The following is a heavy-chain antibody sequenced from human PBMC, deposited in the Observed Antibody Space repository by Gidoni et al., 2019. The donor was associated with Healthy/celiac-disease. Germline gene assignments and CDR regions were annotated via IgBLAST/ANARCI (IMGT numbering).Heavy chain of an antibody. Sequence: QVQLQQWGPGLLKPSETLSLTCAVYGGSFSGYYWSWIRQPPGQGLEWIGEINHSGSTNYNPSLKSRVTISVDTSKKQFSLRLSSVTAADTAVYYCARGRYYGSGSYYAIYWGQGTLVTVSS. CDR2: INHSGST. CDR1: GGSFSGYY. CDR3: ARGRYYGSGSYYAIY. V-gene: IGHV4-34*01. J-gene: IGHJ4*02. D-gene: IGHD3-10*01.